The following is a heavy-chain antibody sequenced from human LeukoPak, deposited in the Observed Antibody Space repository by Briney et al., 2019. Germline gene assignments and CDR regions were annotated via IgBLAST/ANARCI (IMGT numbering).Heavy chain of an antibody. J-gene: IGHJ6*03. V-gene: IGHV1-2*06. Sequence: ASVKVSCKASGYTFTDYYLHWVRQAPGQGLEWMGRINPNSGDTNYAQKFQGRVTMTRDTSISTAYMELNSLRSGDTAVYYCARGFGEGYYYYYMDVWGKGTTVTVSS. CDR3: ARGFGEGYYYYYMDV. D-gene: IGHD3-16*01. CDR2: INPNSGDT. CDR1: GYTFTDYY.